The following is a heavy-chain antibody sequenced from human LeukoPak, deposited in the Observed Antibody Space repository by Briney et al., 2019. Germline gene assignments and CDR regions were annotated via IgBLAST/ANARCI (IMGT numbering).Heavy chain of an antibody. CDR1: GFAFSRFG. CDR3: ARGGYYDSSGYFGWFDP. J-gene: IGHJ5*02. Sequence: PRGSLRLSCAASGFAFSRFGMHWVRQAPDKGLEWVAVIWYDEANKYYADSVKGRFTISRDNSKNTLYLEMNSLRAEDTAVYYCARGGYYDSSGYFGWFDPWGQGTLVTVSS. CDR2: IWYDEANK. V-gene: IGHV3-33*01. D-gene: IGHD3-22*01.